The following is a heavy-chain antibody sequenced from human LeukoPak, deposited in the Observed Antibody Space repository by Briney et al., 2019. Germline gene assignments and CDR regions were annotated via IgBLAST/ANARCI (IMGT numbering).Heavy chain of an antibody. CDR2: IYYSGST. CDR1: GGSFSSYY. J-gene: IGHJ4*02. CDR3: ARAPYCGGDCYPDFDY. D-gene: IGHD2-21*02. Sequence: SETLSLTCAVYGGSFSSYYWSWIRQPPGKGLEWIGYIYYSGSTNYNPSLKSRVTISVDTSKNQFSLKLSSVTAADTAVYYCARAPYCGGDCYPDFDYWGQGTLVTVSS. V-gene: IGHV4-59*01.